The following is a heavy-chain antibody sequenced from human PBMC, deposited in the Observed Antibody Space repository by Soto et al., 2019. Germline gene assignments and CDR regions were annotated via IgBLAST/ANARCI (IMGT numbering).Heavy chain of an antibody. Sequence: PYETLSLTCTVSGGPMSSGGNYWSWIRQHPRQGLEWIGYISLSGGTYYNPSLKRRVTISGDQSKNLSSQNLTPRTAADTAVYYCAISSQSWYFDLWAGVTL. D-gene: IGHD4-4*01. V-gene: IGHV4-31*03. CDR2: ISLSGGT. CDR1: GGPMSSGGNY. J-gene: IGHJ2*01. CDR3: AISSQSWYFDL.